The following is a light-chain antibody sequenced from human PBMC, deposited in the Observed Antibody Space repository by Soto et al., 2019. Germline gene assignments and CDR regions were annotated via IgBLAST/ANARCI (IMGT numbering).Light chain of an antibody. CDR3: AAWDDSLKGRV. J-gene: IGLJ1*01. CDR1: SSNLGSNT. Sequence: QSVLTQPPSASGTPGQRVTISCSGSSSNLGSNTVNWYQQLPGTAPKLLIYSNNQRPSGVPDRFSGSKSGTSASLAISGLQSEDEADYYCAAWDDSLKGRVFGTGTKLTVL. V-gene: IGLV1-44*01. CDR2: SNN.